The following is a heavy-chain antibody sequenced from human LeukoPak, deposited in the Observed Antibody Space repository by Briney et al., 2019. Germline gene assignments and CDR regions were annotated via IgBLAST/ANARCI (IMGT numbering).Heavy chain of an antibody. D-gene: IGHD3-22*01. Sequence: PGGSLRLSCAASGFTFSSYAMHWVRQAPGKGLEWVAVISYDGSNKYYADSVKGRFTISRDNSKNTLYLQMNSLRAEDTAVYYCAKGSGYYPKYFNYWGQGTLVTVSS. J-gene: IGHJ4*02. CDR2: ISYDGSNK. V-gene: IGHV3-30-3*01. CDR3: AKGSGYYPKYFNY. CDR1: GFTFSSYA.